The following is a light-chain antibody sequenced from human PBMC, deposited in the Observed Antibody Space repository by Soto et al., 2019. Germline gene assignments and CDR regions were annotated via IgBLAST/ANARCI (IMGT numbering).Light chain of an antibody. J-gene: IGKJ4*01. CDR3: QQYNSSPLT. V-gene: IGKV1-5*03. CDR1: QSIGAS. Sequence: DILMTQSPSTLYASAGDRATITCRASQSIGASLAWFQQKPGEAPNLLIYKASSLESGVPSRFCGSGSGTEFTLTISNLEPDDFAAYYCQQYNSSPLTFGGGTKVEIK. CDR2: KAS.